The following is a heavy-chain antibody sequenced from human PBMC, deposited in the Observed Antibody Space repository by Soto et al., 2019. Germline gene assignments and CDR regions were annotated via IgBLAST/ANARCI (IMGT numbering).Heavy chain of an antibody. V-gene: IGHV3-30*10. Sequence: RGSLTLSCVASGFTFAYYAMRWVRRIPGKGLEWVAVISYSGDRQYYTESVKGRFTLSTDNSKKTLYLQMFSLTSEDSAVFYCARTPASMITDRYNWFDSWGPGTQVTVSS. J-gene: IGHJ5*01. D-gene: IGHD3-16*01. CDR3: ARTPASMITDRYNWFDS. CDR1: GFTFAYYA. CDR2: ISYSGDRQ.